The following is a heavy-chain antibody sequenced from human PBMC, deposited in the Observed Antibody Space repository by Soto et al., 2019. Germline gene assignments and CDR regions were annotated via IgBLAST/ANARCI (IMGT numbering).Heavy chain of an antibody. V-gene: IGHV3-30*03. CDR2: ISYDGSNR. J-gene: IGHJ4*02. Sequence: QVQLVESGGGVVQPGRSLRLSCAASGFTFSNYDMHWVRQAPGKGLEWVAAISYDGSNRYYADSVKGRFTISRDISKNTLYLHMNSLRLEDTAMYYCAIIPPTTVDYWGQGTLVTVFS. D-gene: IGHD4-17*01. CDR1: GFTFSNYD. CDR3: AIIPPTTVDY.